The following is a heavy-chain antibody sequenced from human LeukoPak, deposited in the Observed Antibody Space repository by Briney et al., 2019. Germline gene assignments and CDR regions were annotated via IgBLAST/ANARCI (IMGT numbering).Heavy chain of an antibody. Sequence: ASVKVSCKASGYTFSDYGISWVRQAPGQGLEWMGWISTSNGNTNYAHELQGRVTMTRDTSTSTTYMELRSLRSDDTAIYYCARDPRRWELLRNLDYWGQGTLVTASS. CDR1: GYTFSDYG. J-gene: IGHJ4*02. V-gene: IGHV1-18*01. D-gene: IGHD4-23*01. CDR3: ARDPRRWELLRNLDY. CDR2: ISTSNGNT.